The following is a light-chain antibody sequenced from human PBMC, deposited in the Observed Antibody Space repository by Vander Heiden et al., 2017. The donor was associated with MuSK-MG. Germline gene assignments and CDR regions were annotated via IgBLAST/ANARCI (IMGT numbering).Light chain of an antibody. CDR2: NDK. CDR1: YIGSKS. J-gene: IGLJ1*01. Sequence: YVLTQPPSVSVAPGQTARITCGGDYIGSKSVHWYQQKPGQAPILVVYNDKYRPSGIPERFSGSNSGNTATLTISRAEAGDGVDYYCQVWDSSSDHYVFGTGTKVTVL. V-gene: IGLV3-21*02. CDR3: QVWDSSSDHYV.